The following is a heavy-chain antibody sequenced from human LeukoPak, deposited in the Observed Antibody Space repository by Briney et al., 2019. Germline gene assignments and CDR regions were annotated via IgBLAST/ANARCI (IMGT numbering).Heavy chain of an antibody. J-gene: IGHJ3*02. CDR2: IYYSGST. CDR1: GGSISSYY. V-gene: IGHV4-59*01. Sequence: SETLSLTCTVSGGSISSYYWSWIRQPPEKGLEWIGYIYYSGSTNYNPSLKSRVTISVDTSKNQFSLKLSSVTAADTAVYYCARDGPPGAFDIWGQGTMVTVSS. CDR3: ARDGPPGAFDI. D-gene: IGHD7-27*01.